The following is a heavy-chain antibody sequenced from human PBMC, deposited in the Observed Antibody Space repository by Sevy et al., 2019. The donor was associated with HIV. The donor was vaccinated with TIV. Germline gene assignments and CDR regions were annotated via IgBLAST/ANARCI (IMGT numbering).Heavy chain of an antibody. Sequence: GGSLRLSCAASGFTFSSYAMHWVRQAPGKGLEWVAVISYDGNNKYYADSVKGRFTISRDNSKNTLYLQMNSLRAEDTAVYYCAREDGSYYLADAFDIWGQGTMVTVSS. CDR3: AREDGSYYLADAFDI. V-gene: IGHV3-30*04. CDR2: ISYDGNNK. J-gene: IGHJ3*02. D-gene: IGHD1-26*01. CDR1: GFTFSSYA.